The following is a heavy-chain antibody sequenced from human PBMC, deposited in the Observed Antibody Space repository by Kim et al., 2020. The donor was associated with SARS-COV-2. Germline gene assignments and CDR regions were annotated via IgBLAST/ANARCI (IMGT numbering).Heavy chain of an antibody. D-gene: IGHD6-19*01. Sequence: SVKRRITINPDTSKNQFSLQLNSVTPEDTAVYYCAREDSSGPLKGYFDYWGQGTLVTVSS. CDR3: AREDSSGPLKGYFDY. J-gene: IGHJ4*02. V-gene: IGHV6-1*01.